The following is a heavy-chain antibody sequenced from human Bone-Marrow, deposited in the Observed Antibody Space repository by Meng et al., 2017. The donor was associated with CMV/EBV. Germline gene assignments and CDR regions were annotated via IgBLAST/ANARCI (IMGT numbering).Heavy chain of an antibody. Sequence: SVKVSCKASGGTFSSYTISWVRQAPGQGLEWMGRIIPILGIANYAQKLQGRVTITADKSTSTAYMELSSLRSEDTAVYYCARDANYDILTGYWGGMDVWGQGTTVTVSS. J-gene: IGHJ6*02. D-gene: IGHD3-9*01. CDR1: GGTFSSYT. CDR2: IIPILGIA. CDR3: ARDANYDILTGYWGGMDV. V-gene: IGHV1-69*04.